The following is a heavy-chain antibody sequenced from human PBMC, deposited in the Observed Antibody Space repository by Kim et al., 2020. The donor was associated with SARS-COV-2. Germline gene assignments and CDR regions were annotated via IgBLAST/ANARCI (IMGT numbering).Heavy chain of an antibody. CDR3: AKAKSPGVWLAAFGY. V-gene: IGHV3-33*06. J-gene: IGHJ4*02. CDR1: GFTFSSCG. Sequence: GGSLRLSCAASGFTFSSCGMHWVRQAPGKGLEWVAVIWYDGSNKYYADSVKGRFTISRDNSKNTLYLQMNSLRAEDTAVYYCAKAKSPGVWLAAFGYWGQGTLVTVSS. D-gene: IGHD6-19*01. CDR2: IWYDGSNK.